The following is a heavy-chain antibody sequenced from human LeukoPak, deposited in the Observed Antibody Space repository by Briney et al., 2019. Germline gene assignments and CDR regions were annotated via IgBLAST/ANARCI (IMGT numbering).Heavy chain of an antibody. Sequence: SETLSLTCSVSGVSISSGSNYWGWIRQPPGKTLEWIGSIYSSGSTYYNPSLKSRVTISVDTSKNQFSLKLSSVTAADTAVYYCALIVVDAFDIWGQGTMVTVSS. CDR2: IYSSGST. CDR3: ALIVVDAFDI. J-gene: IGHJ3*02. D-gene: IGHD3-22*01. CDR1: GVSISSGSNY. V-gene: IGHV4-39*01.